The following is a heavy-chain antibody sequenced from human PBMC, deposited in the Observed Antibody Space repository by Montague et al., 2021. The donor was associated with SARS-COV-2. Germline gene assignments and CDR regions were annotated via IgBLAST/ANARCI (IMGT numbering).Heavy chain of an antibody. J-gene: IGHJ5*02. D-gene: IGHD3-22*01. CDR2: IYDSGST. CDR3: VKGSGYP. CDR1: GDSVISDKYY. V-gene: IGHV4-61*01. Sequence: SETLSLTCTVTGDSVISDKYYWSWIRQPPGKGLEWKGFIYDSGSTSYNPSLHSRVTITIDTSKNQFSLNLMSVTPADTAVYYCVKGSGYPWGQGTLVTVSS.